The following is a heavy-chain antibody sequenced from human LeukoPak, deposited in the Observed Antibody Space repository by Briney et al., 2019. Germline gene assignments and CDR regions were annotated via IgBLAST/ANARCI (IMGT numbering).Heavy chain of an antibody. CDR2: ISGSGGST. V-gene: IGHV3-23*01. J-gene: IGHJ4*02. Sequence: GGSLRLSCAASGFTFSSYAMSGVRQAPGKGLEWGSAISGSGGSTYYADSVKGRFTIPRDNSKNTLYLQMNSLRAEDTAVYYCAKEVWELLYDYWGQGPLVTVSS. D-gene: IGHD1-26*01. CDR3: AKEVWELLYDY. CDR1: GFTFSSYA.